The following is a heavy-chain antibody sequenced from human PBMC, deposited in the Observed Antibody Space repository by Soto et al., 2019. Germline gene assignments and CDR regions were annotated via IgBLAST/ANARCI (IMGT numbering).Heavy chain of an antibody. V-gene: IGHV4-34*01. CDR1: GGSFSGYY. D-gene: IGHD6-19*01. Sequence: QVQLQQWGAGLLKPSETLSLTCAVYGGSFSGYYWSWIRQPPGKGLEWIGEINHSGSTNYNPSLKSRVTISVDTPKNEFSLKLSSVTAADTAVYYCARRPGYSSGWRFSNGMDVWGQGTTVTVSS. CDR2: INHSGST. J-gene: IGHJ6*02. CDR3: ARRPGYSSGWRFSNGMDV.